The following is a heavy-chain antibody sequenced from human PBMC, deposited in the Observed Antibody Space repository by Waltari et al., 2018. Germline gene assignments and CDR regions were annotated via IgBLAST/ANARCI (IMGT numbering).Heavy chain of an antibody. CDR1: GVSITSTSHY. D-gene: IGHD5-12*01. Sequence: QLQLQELGPGLVKPSETLSLTCSVSGVSITSTSHYWGWIRQPPGQGLEWIGTMSYSGATYSSPSLKSRVTISRDTSKNQLSLKLGSVTAADTAVYYCATYIGASVGTAAFDVWGQGTMVTVSS. V-gene: IGHV4-39*01. J-gene: IGHJ3*01. CDR2: MSYSGAT. CDR3: ATYIGASVGTAAFDV.